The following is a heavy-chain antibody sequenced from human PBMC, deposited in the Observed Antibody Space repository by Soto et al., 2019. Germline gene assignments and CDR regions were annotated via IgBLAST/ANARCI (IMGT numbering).Heavy chain of an antibody. CDR3: AKDLGEAGTVPDYYYYYGMDV. V-gene: IGHV3-30*18. CDR2: ISYDGSNK. J-gene: IGHJ6*02. CDR1: GFTFSSYG. Sequence: QVQLVESGGGVVQPGRSLRLSCAASGFTFSSYGMHWVRQAPGKGLEWVAVISYDGSNKYYADSVKGRFTISRDNSKNTLYLQMNSLRAEVSAVYYFAKDLGEAGTVPDYYYYYGMDVWGQGTTVTVSS. D-gene: IGHD6-19*01.